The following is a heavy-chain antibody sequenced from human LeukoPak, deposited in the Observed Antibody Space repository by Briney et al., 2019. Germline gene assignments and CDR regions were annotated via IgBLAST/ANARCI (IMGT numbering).Heavy chain of an antibody. CDR2: INSDETST. Sequence: PGGSLRLSCAASGFTFSSYWMHWVRQAPGKGLVWVSRINSDETSTSYADSVKGRFTISRDNAKKTLYLQMNSLRAGDTAVYYCARSRYGVVALFDYWGQGTLVTVSS. CDR1: GFTFSSYW. V-gene: IGHV3-74*01. J-gene: IGHJ4*02. D-gene: IGHD2-15*01. CDR3: ARSRYGVVALFDY.